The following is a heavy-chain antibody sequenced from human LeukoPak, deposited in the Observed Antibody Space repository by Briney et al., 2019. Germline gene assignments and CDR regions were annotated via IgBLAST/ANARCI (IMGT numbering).Heavy chain of an antibody. D-gene: IGHD4-23*01. CDR3: ARGDTVVTTNDAFDI. CDR1: GYTFTSYG. J-gene: IGHJ3*02. Sequence: ASVKVSCKASGYTFTSYGISWVRQAPGQGLEWMGWISPYNGNTNYAQKLQGRVTMTTDTSTSTAYMELRSLRSDDTAVYYCARGDTVVTTNDAFDIWGQGTMVTVSS. V-gene: IGHV1-18*01. CDR2: ISPYNGNT.